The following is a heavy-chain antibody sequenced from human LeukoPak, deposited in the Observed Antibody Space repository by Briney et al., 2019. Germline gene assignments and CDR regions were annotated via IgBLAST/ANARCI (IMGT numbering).Heavy chain of an antibody. D-gene: IGHD2-21*02. CDR3: AKSDCGGDCHLLDY. CDR1: GFTFSTYA. Sequence: GGSLRLSCAASGFTFSTYAMSWVRQAPGKGLEWVSHFGGSGGTIYYADSVKGRFTISRDNSKNTLYLQMNSLRAEDTAVYYCAKSDCGGDCHLLDYWGQGTLVTISS. CDR2: FGGSGGTI. V-gene: IGHV3-23*01. J-gene: IGHJ4*02.